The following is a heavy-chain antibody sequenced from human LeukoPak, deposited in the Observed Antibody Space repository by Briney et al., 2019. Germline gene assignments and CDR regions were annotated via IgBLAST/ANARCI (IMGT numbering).Heavy chain of an antibody. CDR1: GFTFSSYW. J-gene: IGHJ3*02. CDR3: STGSGHAFDI. Sequence: PGGSLRLSCAASGFTFSSYWMHWVRQVPGKGLVWVSRINSGGSSTSYADSVKGRFTISRDNAKNTLYVQTNSLRAEDTAVYYCSTGSGHAFDIWGRGTMVTVSS. CDR2: INSGGSST. V-gene: IGHV3-74*01. D-gene: IGHD3-10*01.